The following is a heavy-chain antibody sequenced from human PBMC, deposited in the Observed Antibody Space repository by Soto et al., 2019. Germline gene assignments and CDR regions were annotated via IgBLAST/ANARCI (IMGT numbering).Heavy chain of an antibody. CDR2: ISTYNGNP. V-gene: IGHV1-18*01. D-gene: IGHD1-7*01. Sequence: QIQLVQSGAEVKKPGASVKVSCKTSGYIFTSQGISWVRQAPRQGLEWMGWISTYNGNPNYAQKLQGRVTMTTNTSTTTAFLELRSLTSDDTAVYYCARGRTRALDYWGQGTPVTVSS. CDR3: ARGRTRALDY. CDR1: GYIFTSQG. J-gene: IGHJ4*02.